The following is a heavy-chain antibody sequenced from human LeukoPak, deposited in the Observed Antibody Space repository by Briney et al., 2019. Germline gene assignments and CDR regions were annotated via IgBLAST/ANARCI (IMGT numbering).Heavy chain of an antibody. CDR1: GGTFSSYA. V-gene: IGHV1-69*13. D-gene: IGHD3-10*01. CDR3: ARDGAHYGSGSYLDY. Sequence: ASVKVSCKAYGGTFSSYAISWVRQAPGQGLEWMGGIIPIFGTANYAQKFQGRVTITADESTSTAYMELSSLRSEDTAVYYCARDGAHYGSGSYLDYWGQGTLVTVSS. CDR2: IIPIFGTA. J-gene: IGHJ4*02.